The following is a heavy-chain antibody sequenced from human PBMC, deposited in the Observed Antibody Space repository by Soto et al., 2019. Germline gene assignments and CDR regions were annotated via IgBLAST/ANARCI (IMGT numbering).Heavy chain of an antibody. D-gene: IGHD3-9*01. CDR2: IWPGDSDT. CDR3: ARSAADYDILTGLLSLGDPRDY. J-gene: IGHJ4*02. Sequence: GESLKISCKGSGYSFTSYWIGWVRQMPGKGLEWMGIIWPGDSDTTYSPSFQGQVTISADKSISTAYLQWSSLKASDTAMYYCARSAADYDILTGLLSLGDPRDYWGQGTLVTVSS. CDR1: GYSFTSYW. V-gene: IGHV5-51*01.